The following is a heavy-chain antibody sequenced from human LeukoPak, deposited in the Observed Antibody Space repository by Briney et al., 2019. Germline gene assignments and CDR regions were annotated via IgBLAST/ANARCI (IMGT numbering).Heavy chain of an antibody. CDR2: IGTAGDT. Sequence: GGSLRLSCAASGFAFSSYDMHWVRQATGKGLEWVSAIGTAGDTYYPGSVKGRFTISRENAKNSLYLQMNSLRAGDTAVYYCARGDYYGSGSRAFDIWGQGAMVTVSS. CDR3: ARGDYYGSGSRAFDI. D-gene: IGHD3-10*01. V-gene: IGHV3-13*01. J-gene: IGHJ3*02. CDR1: GFAFSSYD.